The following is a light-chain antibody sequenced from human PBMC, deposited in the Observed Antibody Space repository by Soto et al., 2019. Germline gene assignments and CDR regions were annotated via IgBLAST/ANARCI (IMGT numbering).Light chain of an antibody. CDR1: SSDIGAYAY. Sequence: QSALTQPASVSGSPGQWIAISCTGTSSDIGAYAYVSWYQQHPGKIPKLIVFDVNYRPSGVSSRFSGSKSGNTASLTISGLQAEDEADYYCSSYTRSSSVIFGGGTKLTVL. CDR2: DVN. J-gene: IGLJ2*01. V-gene: IGLV2-14*03. CDR3: SSYTRSSSVI.